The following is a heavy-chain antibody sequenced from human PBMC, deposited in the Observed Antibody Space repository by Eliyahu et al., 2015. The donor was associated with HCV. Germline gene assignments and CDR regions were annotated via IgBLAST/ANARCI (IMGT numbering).Heavy chain of an antibody. Sequence: QVQLVQSGAEVKKPGSSVKVSCQASGGXFSSYVIGWVRQAPGQGLEWVGDIIPLFGTTEYAEKFQGGVTITADESTSTAYMELKNLRNEDTAVYYCARGVLTGDHFAGGSKRYFDLWGRGTLVTVSS. CDR1: GGXFSSYV. V-gene: IGHV1-69*01. CDR2: IIPLFGTT. D-gene: IGHD7-27*01. J-gene: IGHJ2*01. CDR3: ARGVLTGDHFAGGSKRYFDL.